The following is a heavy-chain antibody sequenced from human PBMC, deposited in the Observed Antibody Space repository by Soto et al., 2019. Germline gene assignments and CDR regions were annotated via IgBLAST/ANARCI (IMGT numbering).Heavy chain of an antibody. V-gene: IGHV1-8*01. Sequence: QVQLVQSGAEVKKPGASVKVSCKASGYTFTSYDINWVRQATGQGLEWMGWMNPNSGNTGYAQKFQGRFTMTRNTSISTAYMELSSLRSEDTAVYYCASGAGKYYDFWSGYFVWGQGTLVTVSS. J-gene: IGHJ4*02. CDR2: MNPNSGNT. CDR3: ASGAGKYYDFWSGYFV. D-gene: IGHD3-3*01. CDR1: GYTFTSYD.